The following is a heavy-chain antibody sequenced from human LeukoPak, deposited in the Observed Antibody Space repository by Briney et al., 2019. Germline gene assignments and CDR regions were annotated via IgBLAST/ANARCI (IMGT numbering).Heavy chain of an antibody. V-gene: IGHV4-39*07. CDR1: GGSITSSNSY. Sequence: SETLSLTCTVSGGSITSSNSYWGWTRQPPGKGLEWIGSIYYSVSTYYNPSLKSRVTISVDTSKNQFSLKLSSVTAADTAVYYCAREVLSATNYGIDVWGQGTTVTVSS. CDR3: AREVLSATNYGIDV. J-gene: IGHJ6*02. CDR2: IYYSVST.